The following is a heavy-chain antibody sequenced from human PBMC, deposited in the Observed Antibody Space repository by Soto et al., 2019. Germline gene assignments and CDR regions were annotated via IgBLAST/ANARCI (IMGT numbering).Heavy chain of an antibody. J-gene: IGHJ6*02. D-gene: IGHD2-2*02. CDR2: INAGNGNT. V-gene: IGHV1-3*01. Sequence: QVQLVQSGAEVKKPGASVKVSCKASGYTFTSYAMHWVRQAPGQRLEWMGWINAGNGNTKYSQKFQGRVTITRDTSASTAYMELSSLRSEDTAVYYCASCSSTSCYTPYYDYGMDVWGQGTTVTVSS. CDR3: ASCSSTSCYTPYYDYGMDV. CDR1: GYTFTSYA.